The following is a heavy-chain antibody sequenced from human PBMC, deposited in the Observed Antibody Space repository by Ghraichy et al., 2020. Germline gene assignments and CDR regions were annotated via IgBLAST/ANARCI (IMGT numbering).Heavy chain of an antibody. CDR1: GFTVSSYY. V-gene: IGHV3-53*01. Sequence: GGPLRLSCAASGFTVSSYYMSWVRQAPGKGLEWVSVISSGSTTYYADASKGGFTISRDNSKNTVYLQLNSLRAEDTAVYYCATSGPLSYYYYAMHVWGQGTTVTVSS. CDR2: ISSGSTT. J-gene: IGHJ6*02. CDR3: ATSGPLSYYYYAMHV. D-gene: IGHD1-14*01.